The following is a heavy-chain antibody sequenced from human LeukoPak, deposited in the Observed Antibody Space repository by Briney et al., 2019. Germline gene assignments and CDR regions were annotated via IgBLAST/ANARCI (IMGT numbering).Heavy chain of an antibody. V-gene: IGHV4-34*01. CDR3: ATAYYDILTGPGDYFDY. D-gene: IGHD3-9*01. CDR1: GGSFSGYY. Sequence: SETLSLTCAVYGGSFSGYYWSWIRQPPGKGLEWIGEINHSGSTNYNPSLKSRVTISVDTSKNQFSLKLSSVTAAGTAVYYCATAYYDILTGPGDYFDYWGQGTLVTVSS. CDR2: INHSGST. J-gene: IGHJ4*02.